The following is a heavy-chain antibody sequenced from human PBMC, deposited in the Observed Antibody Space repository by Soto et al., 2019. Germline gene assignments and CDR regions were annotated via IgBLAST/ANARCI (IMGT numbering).Heavy chain of an antibody. CDR3: ARVNTHDWNDGAYDY. Sequence: SETLSLTCAVSCYSISSGHYWAWIRQPPGKGLEWIGSMYHRGGTYYSPSLKSRITMSVDTSKNQFSLNLSFVTAADTAVYYCARVNTHDWNDGAYDYWGQGILVTVSS. D-gene: IGHD1-1*01. CDR2: MYHRGGT. CDR1: CYSISSGHY. J-gene: IGHJ4*02. V-gene: IGHV4-38-2*01.